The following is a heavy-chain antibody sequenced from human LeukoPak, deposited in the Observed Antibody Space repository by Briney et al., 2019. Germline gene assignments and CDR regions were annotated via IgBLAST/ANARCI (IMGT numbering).Heavy chain of an antibody. D-gene: IGHD1-26*01. V-gene: IGHV4-4*07. CDR2: IYNSGTT. Sequence: SETLSLTCTVSGGSFSSYYWTWIRQPAGKGLEWIGRIYNSGTTNYSPSLESRVTMSLVTSKNRFSLSLSSVTAADTAVYYCARDRLGATGHWRIDVWGRGTLVTVSS. CDR3: ARDRLGATGHWRIDV. J-gene: IGHJ2*01. CDR1: GGSFSSYY.